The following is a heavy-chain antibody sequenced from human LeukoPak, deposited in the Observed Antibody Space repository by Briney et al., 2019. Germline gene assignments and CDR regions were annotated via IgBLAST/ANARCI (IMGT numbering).Heavy chain of an antibody. CDR1: GYTFTSYD. Sequence: GASVKVPCKASGYTFTSYDINWVRQATGQGLEWMGWMNPNSGNTGYAQKFQGRVTMTRNTSISTAYMELSSLRSEDTAVYYCARGPYYYDSSGSEAHLIDYWGQGTLVTVSS. D-gene: IGHD3-22*01. V-gene: IGHV1-8*01. CDR3: ARGPYYYDSSGSEAHLIDY. CDR2: MNPNSGNT. J-gene: IGHJ4*02.